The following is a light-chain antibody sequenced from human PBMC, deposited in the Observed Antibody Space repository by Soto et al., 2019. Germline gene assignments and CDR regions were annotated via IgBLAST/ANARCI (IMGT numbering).Light chain of an antibody. CDR2: AAS. CDR3: QQSEGRVFT. Sequence: DIPMTQSPSSLSASVGDRVTITCRASQSINRYLNGYQQKPGKAPKLLIYAASSLQSGVPSRFSGSGSGTDFTLAISSLQPEECATYGCQQSEGRVFTFGGGTKVESK. CDR1: QSINRY. J-gene: IGKJ4*01. V-gene: IGKV1-39*01.